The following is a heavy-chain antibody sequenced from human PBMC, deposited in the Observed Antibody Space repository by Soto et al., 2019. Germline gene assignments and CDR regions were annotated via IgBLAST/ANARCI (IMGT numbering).Heavy chain of an antibody. CDR3: ARDGDRRGVDIVATIWLRTVTYYFDY. J-gene: IGHJ4*02. D-gene: IGHD5-12*01. CDR2: IWYDGSNK. Sequence: GGSLRLSCAASGFTFSSYGMHWVRQAPGKGLEWVAVIWYDGSNKYYADSVKGRFTISRDNSKNTLYLQMNSLRAEDTAVYYCARDGDRRGVDIVATIWLRTVTYYFDYWGQGTLVTVSS. CDR1: GFTFSSYG. V-gene: IGHV3-33*01.